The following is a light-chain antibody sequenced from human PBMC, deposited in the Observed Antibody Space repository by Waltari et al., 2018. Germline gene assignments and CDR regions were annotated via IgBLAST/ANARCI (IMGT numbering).Light chain of an antibody. CDR3: HSRDTTSTRL. V-gene: IGLV3-19*01. CDR1: SLRRFY. Sequence: SSELPQDPAVSVALGQTVRLTCQGASLRRFYASWYQQRPGQAPILVLYGQNNRPSGIPDRFSGSTSGNTASLTITRAQAEDEGDYFCHSRDTTSTRLFGGGTRVTV. J-gene: IGLJ2*01. CDR2: GQN.